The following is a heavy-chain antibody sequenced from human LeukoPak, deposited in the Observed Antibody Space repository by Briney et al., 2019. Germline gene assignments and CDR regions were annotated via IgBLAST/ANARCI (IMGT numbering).Heavy chain of an antibody. CDR2: IYTSGST. Sequence: SETPSLTCTVSGGSISSSSYYWSWIRQPAGKGLEWIGRIYTSGSTNYNPSLKSRVTISVDTSKNQFSLKLSSVTAADTAVYYCARGGSGSYSPHDYWGQGTLVTVSS. D-gene: IGHD1-26*01. J-gene: IGHJ4*02. CDR3: ARGGSGSYSPHDY. CDR1: GGSISSSSYY. V-gene: IGHV4-61*02.